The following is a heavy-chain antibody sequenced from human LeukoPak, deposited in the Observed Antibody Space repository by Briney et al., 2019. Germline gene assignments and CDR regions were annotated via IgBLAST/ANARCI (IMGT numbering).Heavy chain of an antibody. J-gene: IGHJ4*02. D-gene: IGHD5-12*01. CDR3: ARALSRGYSGYDYGLGY. CDR1: GYTFINCG. CDR2: ISASNGNT. Sequence: GASVKVSCKASGYTFINCGVTWVRQAPGQGLEWMGWISASNGNTNYAQKLQGRVTMTTETSTSTAYMELRSLRSDDTAVYYCARALSRGYSGYDYGLGYWGQGTLVTVSS. V-gene: IGHV1-18*01.